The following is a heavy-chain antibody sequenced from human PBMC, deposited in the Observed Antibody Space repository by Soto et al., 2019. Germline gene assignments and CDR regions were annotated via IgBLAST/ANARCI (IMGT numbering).Heavy chain of an antibody. J-gene: IGHJ4*02. V-gene: IGHV3-33*01. D-gene: IGHD1-20*01. CDR3: SRGYNLYY. CDR2: IWYDGSNK. Sequence: QVQLVESGGGVVQPGRSLRLSCAASGFTFSSYGMHWVRQAPGKGLEWVAVIWYDGSNKYYADSVKGRFTISRDNSKNTLYLKRNSRRAEDTAVYYCSRGYNLYYWGQGTLVTVSS. CDR1: GFTFSSYG.